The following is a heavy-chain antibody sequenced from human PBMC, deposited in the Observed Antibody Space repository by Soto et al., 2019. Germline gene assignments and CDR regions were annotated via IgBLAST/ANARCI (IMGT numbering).Heavy chain of an antibody. Sequence: EVQLVESGGDLVQPGGSLRLSCVASGFTFSSYWMNWVRQAPGKGLVWVSRINGDGSSTSYADSVKGRFTISRDNAKNTLYLQMNSLIAEDTAVYYCARDPISIVGVVISYYLDYLVQGTLVTVSS. V-gene: IGHV3-74*01. J-gene: IGHJ4*02. CDR1: GFTFSSYW. CDR3: ARDPISIVGVVISYYLDY. D-gene: IGHD3-3*01. CDR2: INGDGSST.